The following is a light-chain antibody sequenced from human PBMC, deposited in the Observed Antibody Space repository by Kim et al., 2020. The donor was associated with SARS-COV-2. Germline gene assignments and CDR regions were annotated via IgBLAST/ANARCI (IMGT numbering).Light chain of an antibody. CDR1: QSVGIS. V-gene: IGKV3-11*01. Sequence: PGEGATLSCRASQSVGISLAWYRHTRGQPPRLLIYDAAIRATGIPDRFSGSGSGTDFTLTIGSLAPEDFAVYYCQQRGNWPPALTFGGGTKVDIK. J-gene: IGKJ4*01. CDR3: QQRGNWPPALT. CDR2: DAA.